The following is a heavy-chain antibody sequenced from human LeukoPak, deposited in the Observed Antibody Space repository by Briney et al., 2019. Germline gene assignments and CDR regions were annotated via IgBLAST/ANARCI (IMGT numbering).Heavy chain of an antibody. V-gene: IGHV3-23*01. Sequence: GGSLRLSCAASGFTFSSYAMSWVRQAPGKGLEWVSAISGSGGSTYYADSVKGRFTISRDNSKNTLYLQMNSLRAEDTAVYYCAEIPLAGGYGDYYLDYWGQGTLVTVSS. J-gene: IGHJ4*02. CDR2: ISGSGGST. CDR3: AEIPLAGGYGDYYLDY. D-gene: IGHD4-17*01. CDR1: GFTFSSYA.